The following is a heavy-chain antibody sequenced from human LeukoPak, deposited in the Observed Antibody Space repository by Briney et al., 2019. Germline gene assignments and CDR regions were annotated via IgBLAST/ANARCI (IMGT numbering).Heavy chain of an antibody. CDR2: ISSSSSYT. D-gene: IGHD6-13*01. J-gene: IGHJ4*02. V-gene: IGHV3-11*06. CDR3: ARGDSSSPSHFGY. Sequence: GGSLRLSCAASGFTFSDYYMSWIRQAPGKGLEWVSYISSSSSYTNYAGSVKGRFTISRDNAKNSLYLQMNSLTAEDTAVYYCARGDSSSPSHFGYWGQGTLVTVSS. CDR1: GFTFSDYY.